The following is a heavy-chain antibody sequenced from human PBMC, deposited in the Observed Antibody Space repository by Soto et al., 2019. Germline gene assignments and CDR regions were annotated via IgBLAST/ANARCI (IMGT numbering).Heavy chain of an antibody. CDR2: ISSSSSTI. V-gene: IGHV3-48*01. Sequence: GGSLRLSCAASGFTFSSYSMIWVRQAPGKGLEWVSYISSSSSTIYYAGSVKGRFTISRDNAKNSLYLQMNSLRAEDTAVYYCARDPNIVVVVAATPDDYHYYGMDVWGQGTAVTVSS. D-gene: IGHD2-15*01. J-gene: IGHJ6*02. CDR3: ARDPNIVVVVAATPDDYHYYGMDV. CDR1: GFTFSSYS.